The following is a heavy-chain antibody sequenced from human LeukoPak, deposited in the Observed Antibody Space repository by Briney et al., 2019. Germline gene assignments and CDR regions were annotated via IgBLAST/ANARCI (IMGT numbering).Heavy chain of an antibody. J-gene: IGHJ4*02. V-gene: IGHV4-59*01. CDR1: GGSISSYY. CDR3: ARADQFGEFTFDY. D-gene: IGHD3-10*01. CDR2: IYYSGST. Sequence: PSETLSLTCTVSGGSISSYYWSWIRQPPGKGLEWIGYIYYSGSTNYNPSLKSRVTISVDTSKNQFSLKLSSVTAADTAVYYCARADQFGEFTFDYWGQGTLVTVSS.